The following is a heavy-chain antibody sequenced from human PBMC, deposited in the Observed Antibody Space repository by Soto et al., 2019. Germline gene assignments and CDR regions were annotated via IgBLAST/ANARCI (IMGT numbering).Heavy chain of an antibody. CDR1: GYICTIYW. Sequence: GESLNRSDRGSGYICTIYWIVWLRQIAGKDLALMGIIYPGDSDTRYSQSFQGQVTISAEKSISTAYLQWSSLKASDTAMYYCASSSLLWFGPRDYYYGMDVWGQGTTVTVSS. D-gene: IGHD3-10*01. CDR3: ASSSLLWFGPRDYYYGMDV. V-gene: IGHV5-51*01. J-gene: IGHJ6*02. CDR2: IYPGDSDT.